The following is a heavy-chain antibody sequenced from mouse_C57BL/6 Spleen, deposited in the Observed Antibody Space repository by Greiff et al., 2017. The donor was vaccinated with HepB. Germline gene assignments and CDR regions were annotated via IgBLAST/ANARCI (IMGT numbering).Heavy chain of an antibody. CDR2: IYPGDGDT. V-gene: IGHV1-82*01. J-gene: IGHJ3*01. Sequence: QVQLQQSGPELVKPGASVKISCKASGYAFSSSWMNWVKQRPGKGLEWIGRIYPGDGDTNYNGKFKGKATLTADKSSSTAYMQLSSLTSEDSAVYFCAREGLRLGAWFAYWGQGTLVTVSA. D-gene: IGHD2-4*01. CDR3: AREGLRLGAWFAY. CDR1: GYAFSSSW.